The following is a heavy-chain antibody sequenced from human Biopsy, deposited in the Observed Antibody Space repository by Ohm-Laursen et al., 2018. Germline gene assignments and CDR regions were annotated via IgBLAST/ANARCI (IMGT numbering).Heavy chain of an antibody. Sequence: SDTLSLTCTVSGDSINSSYWSWIRQAPGKGLEWIGFISNSGNTNYNPSLKSRVTISADTSKNQFSLKLGSVTVADTAVYYCARRGNGGRSFDHWGQGTLVTVSS. CDR2: ISNSGNT. CDR3: ARRGNGGRSFDH. J-gene: IGHJ4*02. D-gene: IGHD2-15*01. CDR1: GDSINSSY. V-gene: IGHV4-59*08.